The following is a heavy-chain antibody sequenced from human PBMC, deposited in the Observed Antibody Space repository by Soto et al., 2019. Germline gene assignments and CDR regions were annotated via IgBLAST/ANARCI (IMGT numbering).Heavy chain of an antibody. CDR1: GYTFTSYA. J-gene: IGHJ4*02. CDR2: INAGNGNT. CDR3: ARSILRYFDWLPFDY. V-gene: IGHV1-3*01. D-gene: IGHD3-9*01. Sequence: ASVKVSCKASGYTFTSYAMHWVRQAPGQRLEWMGWINAGNGNTKCSQKFQGRVTITRDTSASTAYTELSSLRSEDTAVYYCARSILRYFDWLPFDYWGQGTLVTVSS.